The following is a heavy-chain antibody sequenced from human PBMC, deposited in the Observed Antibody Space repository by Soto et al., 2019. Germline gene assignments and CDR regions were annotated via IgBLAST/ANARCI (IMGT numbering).Heavy chain of an antibody. Sequence: EVQLLESGGGLVQPGGSLRLSCAASGFTFSNYAVTWVRQAPGKGLEWVSTISGSGGSTYYADSVKGRFTISRDNSKNTLYLQMNSLRAEDTAVYYCAREGPRPYYYYGMDVWGQGTTVTVSS. CDR1: GFTFSNYA. V-gene: IGHV3-23*01. J-gene: IGHJ6*02. CDR2: ISGSGGST. CDR3: AREGPRPYYYYGMDV.